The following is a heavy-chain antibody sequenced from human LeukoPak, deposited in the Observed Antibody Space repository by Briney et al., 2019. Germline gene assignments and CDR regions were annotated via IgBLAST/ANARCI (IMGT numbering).Heavy chain of an antibody. V-gene: IGHV1-46*01. D-gene: IGHD2-8*01. Sequence: ASVKVSCRTSGYTCPSHYMHWVRQAPGQGLEWMGAINPSGDRTNYAQNFQGRVTMTRDTSTSTLYMELSGLRSEDTAVYYCVREKVMAGKTFDFWGQGTLITVS. CDR3: VREKVMAGKTFDF. CDR1: GYTCPSHY. J-gene: IGHJ4*02. CDR2: INPSGDRT.